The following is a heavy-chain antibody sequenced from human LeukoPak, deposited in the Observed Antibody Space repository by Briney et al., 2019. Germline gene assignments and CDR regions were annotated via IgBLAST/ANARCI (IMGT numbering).Heavy chain of an antibody. D-gene: IGHD2-15*01. CDR3: ARHRLEYCTGGSCYPG. J-gene: IGHJ4*02. V-gene: IGHV4-39*01. Sequence: PSETLSLTCTVSGGSISNSSHYWGWIRQPPGKGLEWIGSLSYSGSIYYNPSLKSRVTISVDTSKNQFSLKLRSVTAADTAVYYCARHRLEYCTGGSCYPGWGQGTLVTVYS. CDR2: LSYSGSI. CDR1: GGSISNSSHY.